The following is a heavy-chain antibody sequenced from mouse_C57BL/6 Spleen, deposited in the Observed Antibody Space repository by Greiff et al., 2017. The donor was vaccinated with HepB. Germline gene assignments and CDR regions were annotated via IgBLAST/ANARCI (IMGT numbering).Heavy chain of an antibody. CDR1: GFTFSSYG. CDR2: ISSGGSYT. J-gene: IGHJ2*01. V-gene: IGHV5-6*01. CDR3: ARHDVLYYFDY. Sequence: EVQVVESGGDLVKPGGSLKLSCAASGFTFSSYGMSWVRQTPDKRLEWVATISSGGSYTYYPDSVKGRFTISRDNAKNNLYLQMSSLKSEDTAMYYCARHDVLYYFDYWGQGTTLTVSS.